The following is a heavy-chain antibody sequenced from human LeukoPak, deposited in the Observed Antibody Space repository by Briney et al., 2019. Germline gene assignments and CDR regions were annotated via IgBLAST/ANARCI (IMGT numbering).Heavy chain of an antibody. J-gene: IGHJ6*02. CDR3: ARDSSSWYPHYYYYGMDV. Sequence: GALRLSCAASGFTFSSYSMNWVRQAPGKRLEWVSSISSSSSYIYYADSVKGRFTISRDNAKNSLYLQMNSLRAEDTAVYYCARDSSSWYPHYYYYGMDVWGQGTTVTVSS. V-gene: IGHV3-21*01. CDR2: ISSSSSYI. CDR1: GFTFSSYS. D-gene: IGHD6-13*01.